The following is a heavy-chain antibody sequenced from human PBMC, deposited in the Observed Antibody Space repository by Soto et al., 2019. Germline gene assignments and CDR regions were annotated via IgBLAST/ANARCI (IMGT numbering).Heavy chain of an antibody. J-gene: IGHJ3*02. Sequence: QVQLQESGPGLVKPSGTLSLTCAVSSGSISSSNWWSWVRQPPGKGLEWIGEIYHSGSTNYNPSLKSRVTISVDKSKNQFPLKLSSVTAADTAVYYCARKSYDYIWGSYRLGAFDIWGQGKMVTVSS. CDR2: IYHSGST. V-gene: IGHV4-4*02. D-gene: IGHD3-16*02. CDR3: ARKSYDYIWGSYRLGAFDI. CDR1: SGSISSSNW.